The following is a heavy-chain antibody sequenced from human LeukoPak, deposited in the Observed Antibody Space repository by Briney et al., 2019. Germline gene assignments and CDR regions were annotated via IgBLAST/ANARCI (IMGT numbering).Heavy chain of an antibody. V-gene: IGHV4-59*08. CDR3: ARHFAYSSSSYFDY. J-gene: IGHJ4*02. Sequence: SETLSLTCTVSGGSIRSYYWSWIRQPPGKALEWIGHIFYTGSTTYTPSLKTRLTISLDTSKNQFSLKLSAVTAADTAVYYCARHFAYSSSSYFDYWGQGSLVTVSS. CDR2: IFYTGST. CDR1: GGSIRSYY. D-gene: IGHD6-6*01.